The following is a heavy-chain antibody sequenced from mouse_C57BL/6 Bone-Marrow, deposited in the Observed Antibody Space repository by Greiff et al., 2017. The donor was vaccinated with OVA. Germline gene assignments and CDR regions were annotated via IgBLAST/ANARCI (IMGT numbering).Heavy chain of an antibody. CDR2: ISDGGSYT. CDR3: ARGGSSGPWFAY. J-gene: IGHJ3*01. Sequence: EVQLVESGGGLVKPGGSLKLSCAASGFTFSSYAMSWVRQTPEKRLEWVATISDGGSYTYYPDNVKGRFTISRDNAKNNLYLQMSHLKPEDTAMYYCARGGSSGPWFAYWGQGTLVTVSA. CDR1: GFTFSSYA. D-gene: IGHD3-2*02. V-gene: IGHV5-4*01.